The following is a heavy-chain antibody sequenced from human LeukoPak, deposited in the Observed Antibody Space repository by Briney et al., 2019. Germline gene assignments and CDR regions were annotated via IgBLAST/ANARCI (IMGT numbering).Heavy chain of an antibody. CDR2: INPNSGGT. CDR1: GYTFTGYY. Sequence: ASVKVSCKASGYTFTGYYMRWVRQAPGQGLEWMGRINPNSGGTNYAQKFQGRVTMTRDTSISTAYMELSRLRSDDTAVYYCAREVLVSPYYFDYWGQGTLVTVSS. CDR3: AREVLVSPYYFDY. J-gene: IGHJ4*02. D-gene: IGHD4/OR15-4a*01. V-gene: IGHV1-2*06.